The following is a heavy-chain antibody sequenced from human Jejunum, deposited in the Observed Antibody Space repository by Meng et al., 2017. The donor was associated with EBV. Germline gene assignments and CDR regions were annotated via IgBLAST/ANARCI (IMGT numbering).Heavy chain of an antibody. V-gene: IGHV1-18*01. CDR3: ARDRSNSDY. Sequence: SGAEVKKTGADVNVSCTASGYELIDSGISCVRQAPGQGLEWMGWTCVYRGNTNYAQRFQDRVTLTTNTSTSTVYMELRSLTSDDTAVYYCARDRSNSDYWGQGTLVTVSS. D-gene: IGHD5-24*01. CDR2: TCVYRGNT. J-gene: IGHJ4*02. CDR1: GYELIDSG.